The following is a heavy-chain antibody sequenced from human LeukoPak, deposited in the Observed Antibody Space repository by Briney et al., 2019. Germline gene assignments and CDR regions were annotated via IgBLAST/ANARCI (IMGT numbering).Heavy chain of an antibody. CDR2: INPSGYST. D-gene: IGHD1-26*01. V-gene: IGHV1-46*01. Sequence: GASVKVSCKASGYTFTSYYMHWVRQAPGQGLEWMGIINPSGYSTIYAQKFQGRVSMTRDMSTSTVYMELSSLRSEDTAVYYCAKDYEPLVGVHRWGDWFDPWGQGTLVTVSS. J-gene: IGHJ5*02. CDR3: AKDYEPLVGVHRWGDWFDP. CDR1: GYTFTSYY.